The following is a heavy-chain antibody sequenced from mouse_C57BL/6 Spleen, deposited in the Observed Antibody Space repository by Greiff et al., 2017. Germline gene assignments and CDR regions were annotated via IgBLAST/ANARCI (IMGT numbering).Heavy chain of an antibody. CDR3: ARGYDGTGPPFDY. D-gene: IGHD2-12*01. V-gene: IGHV1-66*01. CDR2: IYPGSGNT. J-gene: IGHJ2*01. Sequence: VQLQQSGPELVKPGASVKISCKASGYSFTSYYIHWVKQRPGQGLAWIGWIYPGSGNTKYNEKFKGKATLTADTSSSTAYMQLSSLTSEDSAVYYCARGYDGTGPPFDYWGQGTTLTVSS. CDR1: GYSFTSYY.